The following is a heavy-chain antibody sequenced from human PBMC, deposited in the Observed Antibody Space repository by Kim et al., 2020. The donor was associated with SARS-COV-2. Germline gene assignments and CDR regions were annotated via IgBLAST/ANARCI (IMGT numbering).Heavy chain of an antibody. D-gene: IGHD6-19*01. CDR2: ISAYNGNT. CDR1: GYTFTSYG. Sequence: ASVKVSCKASGYTFTSYGISWVRQAPGQGLEWMGWISAYNGNTNYAQKLQGRVTMTTDTSTSTAYMELRSLRSDDTAVYYCARIPRIRAVAGTPYYFDYWGQGTLVTVSS. CDR3: ARIPRIRAVAGTPYYFDY. J-gene: IGHJ4*02. V-gene: IGHV1-18*01.